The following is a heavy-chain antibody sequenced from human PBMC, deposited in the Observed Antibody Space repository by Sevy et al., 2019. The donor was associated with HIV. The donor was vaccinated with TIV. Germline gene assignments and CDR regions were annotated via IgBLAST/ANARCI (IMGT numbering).Heavy chain of an antibody. CDR2: IRSKCYGGTT. CDR1: GFTFGDYA. Sequence: GGSLRLSCTASGFTFGDYAMSWFRQAPGKGLEWVGFIRSKCYGGTTEYAASGKGRFTISRDDSKSIAYLQMNSLKTEDTAVYYCTRERPSMVRGVNAFDIWGQGTMVTVSS. D-gene: IGHD3-10*01. V-gene: IGHV3-49*03. J-gene: IGHJ3*02. CDR3: TRERPSMVRGVNAFDI.